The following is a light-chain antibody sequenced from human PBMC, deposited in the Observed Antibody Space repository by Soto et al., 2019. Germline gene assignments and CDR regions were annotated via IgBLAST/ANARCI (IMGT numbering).Light chain of an antibody. Sequence: IQMTQYPSTLSASVGDRVTFTCRASQRISTWLAWYQQKPGKAPKLMIYKASTLEVGVPSRFSGSGSGTEFTLTISTLQPSDFATYYCQQYNSYPWTFGQGTKV. J-gene: IGKJ1*01. CDR2: KAS. V-gene: IGKV1-5*03. CDR1: QRISTW. CDR3: QQYNSYPWT.